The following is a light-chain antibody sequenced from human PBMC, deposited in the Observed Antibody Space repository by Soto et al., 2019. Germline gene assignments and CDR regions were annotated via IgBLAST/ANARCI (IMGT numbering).Light chain of an antibody. CDR1: SSDVGGYNY. CDR2: EVS. CDR3: SSYAGNNNWV. Sequence: QSALTQPPSASGSPGQSVTISCTGTSSDVGGYNYVSWYQQYPGKAPKLMIYEVSKRPSGVPDRLSGSKSGNTASLTVSGLQAEDEADYYWSSYAGNNNWVFGGGTKLTVL. J-gene: IGLJ2*01. V-gene: IGLV2-8*01.